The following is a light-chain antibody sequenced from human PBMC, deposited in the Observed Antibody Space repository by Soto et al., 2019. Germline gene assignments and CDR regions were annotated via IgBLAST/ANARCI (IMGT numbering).Light chain of an antibody. CDR1: QSVSSSN. J-gene: IGKJ1*01. V-gene: IGKV3-20*01. CDR3: QHSSRT. CDR2: GAS. Sequence: EIVLTQSPGTLSLSPGERATLSCRASQSVSSSNLAWYQQKPGQAPRLLIYGASSRATGIPDRFSGSGSGTDFTLTISRLEPEDFAVYYCQHSSRTFGQGTKVEIK.